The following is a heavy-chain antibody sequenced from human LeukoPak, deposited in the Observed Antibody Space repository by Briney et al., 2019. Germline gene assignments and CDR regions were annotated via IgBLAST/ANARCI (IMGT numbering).Heavy chain of an antibody. CDR2: IYYSGST. Sequence: SETLSLTCTVSGGSISVYYWSWIRQSPGKGLEWIGYIYYSGSTKYNPSLKGRVTTSIDTSKNQFSLKLSSVTAADTAAYYCARLMVVPPGDWFDPWGQGTLVTVSS. D-gene: IGHD2-2*01. CDR3: ARLMVVPPGDWFDP. V-gene: IGHV4-59*08. CDR1: GGSISVYY. J-gene: IGHJ5*02.